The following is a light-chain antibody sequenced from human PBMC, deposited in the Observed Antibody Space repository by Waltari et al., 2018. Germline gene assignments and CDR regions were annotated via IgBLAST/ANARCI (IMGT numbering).Light chain of an antibody. CDR3: QVWDGITSTGV. CDR1: KLGDKY. V-gene: IGLV3-1*01. J-gene: IGLJ3*02. Sequence: SYELTQPPSVSVSSGQTAIITCSGDKLGDKYVCWYQQKPGQSPVLIIYEDTMRPSGILGRFSGSNAGNTATLTISGTQTLDEADYYCQVWDGITSTGVFGGGTRLTVL. CDR2: EDT.